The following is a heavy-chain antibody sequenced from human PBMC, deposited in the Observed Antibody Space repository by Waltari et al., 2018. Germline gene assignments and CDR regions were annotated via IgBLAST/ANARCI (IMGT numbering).Heavy chain of an antibody. D-gene: IGHD3-10*01. Sequence: QVQLVPSGAEVKKPGASVKVSCTAFGYTFTSYYMHWVRQAPGQGLEWMGIINPSGGSTSYAQKFQGRVTMTRDTSTSTVYMELSSLRSEDTAVYYCASSGSWVLFDYWGQGTLVTVSS. CDR3: ASSGSWVLFDY. J-gene: IGHJ4*02. V-gene: IGHV1-46*01. CDR1: GYTFTSYY. CDR2: INPSGGST.